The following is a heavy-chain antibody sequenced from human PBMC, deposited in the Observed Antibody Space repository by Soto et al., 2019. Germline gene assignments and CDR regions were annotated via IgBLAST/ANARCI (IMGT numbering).Heavy chain of an antibody. CDR2: IDPSDSYT. V-gene: IGHV5-10-1*01. CDR1: GYSFTSYW. J-gene: IGHJ6*02. D-gene: IGHD3-10*01. CDR3: ARPGYGSGDDPYYYYAMDV. Sequence: LGESLTLSCKGSGYSFTSYWINWVRQMPGKGPDWMGRIDPSDSYTNYSPSFQGHVTISADKSISTAYLQWSSLKASDTAMYYCARPGYGSGDDPYYYYAMDVWGQGTTVTVSS.